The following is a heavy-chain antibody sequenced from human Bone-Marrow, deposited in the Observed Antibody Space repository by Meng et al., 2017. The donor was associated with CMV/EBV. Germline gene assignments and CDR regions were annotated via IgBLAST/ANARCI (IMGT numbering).Heavy chain of an antibody. CDR3: AKVSRIVVVPAATPYYGMDV. V-gene: IGHV3-74*01. CDR1: GFTFSSYW. J-gene: IGHJ6*02. D-gene: IGHD2-2*02. CDR2: INSDGSST. Sequence: GGSLRLSCAASGFTFSSYWMHWVRQAPGKGLVWVSRINSDGSSTSYADSVKGRFTISRDNSKNTLYLQMNSLRAEDTAVYYCAKVSRIVVVPAATPYYGMDVWGQGTTVTVSS.